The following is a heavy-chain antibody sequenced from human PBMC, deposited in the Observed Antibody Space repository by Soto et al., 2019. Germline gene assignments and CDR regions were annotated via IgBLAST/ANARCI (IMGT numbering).Heavy chain of an antibody. J-gene: IGHJ4*02. Sequence: SETLSLTCTVSGGSISSYYWSWIRQPPGKGLEWIGYIYHSGSTNYNPSLKSRVTISGDTSKNQFSLRLSSVTAADTAVYYCARDVIAARPDYWGQGTLVTLSS. CDR2: IYHSGST. D-gene: IGHD6-6*01. V-gene: IGHV4-59*01. CDR3: ARDVIAARPDY. CDR1: GGSISSYY.